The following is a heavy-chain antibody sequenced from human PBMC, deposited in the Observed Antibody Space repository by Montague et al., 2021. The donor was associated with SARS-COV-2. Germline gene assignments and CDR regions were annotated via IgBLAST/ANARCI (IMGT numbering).Heavy chain of an antibody. D-gene: IGHD3-10*01. CDR1: GYSFTSYW. Sequence: QSGAEVKKPGEFLKISCKGSGYSFTSYWVGWVRQMPRKGLEWMGIIYPDDSDTRYSPSFQGQVTISADKSISTAYLQWSSLKASDTAMYYCARLSYYGSGSYPFDYWGQGTLVTVSS. J-gene: IGHJ4*02. CDR3: ARLSYYGSGSYPFDY. V-gene: IGHV5-51*01. CDR2: IYPDDSDT.